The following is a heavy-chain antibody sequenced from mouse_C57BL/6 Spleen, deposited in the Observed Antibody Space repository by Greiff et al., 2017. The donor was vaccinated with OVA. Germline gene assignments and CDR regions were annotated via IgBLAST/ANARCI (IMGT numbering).Heavy chain of an antibody. V-gene: IGHV2-2*01. D-gene: IGHD1-1*01. CDR3: ARNYGPAWFAY. J-gene: IGHJ3*01. CDR2: IWSGGST. CDR1: GFSLTSYG. Sequence: QVQLQQSGPGLVQPSQSLSITCTVSGFSLTSYGVHWVRQSPGKGLEWLGVIWSGGSTDYNEASISSLSISKDNPKSQVFFKMNSLQADDTAIYYCARNYGPAWFAYWGQGTLVTVSA.